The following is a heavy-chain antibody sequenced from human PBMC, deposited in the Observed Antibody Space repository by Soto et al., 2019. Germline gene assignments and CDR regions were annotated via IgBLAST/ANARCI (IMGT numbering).Heavy chain of an antibody. Sequence: EVQLLESGGGLVQPGGSLRLSCAASGITISNYPMSWVRQAPGKGLDWVSGISGSGDRTYYADSSKARFTISKDISKNSLSLQLDNLGVEDTAVYFCMKDDGGYPSTAPHWGQGTLVTVSS. CDR1: GITISNYP. CDR3: MKDDGGYPSTAPH. V-gene: IGHV3-23*01. CDR2: ISGSGDRT. J-gene: IGHJ1*01. D-gene: IGHD3-22*01.